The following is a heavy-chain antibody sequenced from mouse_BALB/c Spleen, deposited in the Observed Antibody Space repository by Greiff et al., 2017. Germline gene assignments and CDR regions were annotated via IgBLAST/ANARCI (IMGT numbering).Heavy chain of an antibody. Sequence: EVQLVESGPGLVKPSQSLSLTCTVTGYSITSDYAWNWIRQFPGNKLEWMGYISYSGSTSYNPSLKSRISITRDTSKNQFFLQLNSVTTEDTATYYCARERRYWYFDVWGAGTTVTVSS. J-gene: IGHJ1*01. CDR1: GYSITSDYA. V-gene: IGHV3-2*02. CDR3: ARERRYWYFDV. CDR2: ISYSGST.